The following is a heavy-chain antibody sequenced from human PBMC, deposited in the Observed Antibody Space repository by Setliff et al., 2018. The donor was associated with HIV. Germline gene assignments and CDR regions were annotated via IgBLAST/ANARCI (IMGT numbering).Heavy chain of an antibody. CDR2: IIPIFGTA. V-gene: IGHV1-69*05. CDR1: GYTFTNYG. Sequence: GASVKVSCKASGYTFTNYGISWVRQARGQGLEWMGGIIPIFGTANYAQEFQGRVTITTDESTSTAYMELSSLRYDDTAVYYCARDTVRATFSDYWGQGTLVTVSS. J-gene: IGHJ4*02. CDR3: ARDTVRATFSDY. D-gene: IGHD1-26*01.